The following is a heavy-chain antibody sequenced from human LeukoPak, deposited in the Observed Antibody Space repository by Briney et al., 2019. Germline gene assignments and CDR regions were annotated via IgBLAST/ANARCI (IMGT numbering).Heavy chain of an antibody. J-gene: IGHJ4*02. V-gene: IGHV3-48*01. CDR2: ITISSSSI. CDR3: AREPTYSSSWYTTCDY. Sequence: PGRSLRLSCAASGFTFSSYNMNWVRQAPGKGLEGVSYITISSSSIYYADSVKGRFTISRDNAKNSLYLQMNSLRVEDTAVYYCAREPTYSSSWYTTCDYWGQGTLVTVSS. D-gene: IGHD6-13*01. CDR1: GFTFSSYN.